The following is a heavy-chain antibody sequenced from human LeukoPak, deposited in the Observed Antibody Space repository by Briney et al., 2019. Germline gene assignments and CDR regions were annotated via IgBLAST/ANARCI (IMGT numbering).Heavy chain of an antibody. D-gene: IGHD3-9*01. J-gene: IGHJ5*02. CDR2: ITGSGDST. V-gene: IGHV3-23*01. Sequence: HPGASLRLSCAASGFIFSNYAMSWVRQAPGKGLEWVSAITGSGDSTYYADSVKGRFTISRDNSKNTLYVEMNTLRAEDTAVYYCAKWGDYDILTGYYVPDRWGQGTLVTVSS. CDR3: AKWGDYDILTGYYVPDR. CDR1: GFIFSNYA.